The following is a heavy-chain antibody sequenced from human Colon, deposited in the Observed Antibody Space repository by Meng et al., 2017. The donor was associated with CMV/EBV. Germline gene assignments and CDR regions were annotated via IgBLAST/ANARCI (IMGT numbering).Heavy chain of an antibody. CDR2: MSFGGTTI. J-gene: IGHJ4*02. CDR3: ASNPSFAYYFDH. CDR1: GFIITSYE. Sequence: GESLKISCAASGFIITSYEMNWVRQAPGKGLEWVSYMSFGGTTIYYADSVKGRFTISRDNAKNSLYLQMNSLRVEDTAVYYCASNPSFAYYFDHWGQGTLVTVSS. V-gene: IGHV3-48*03.